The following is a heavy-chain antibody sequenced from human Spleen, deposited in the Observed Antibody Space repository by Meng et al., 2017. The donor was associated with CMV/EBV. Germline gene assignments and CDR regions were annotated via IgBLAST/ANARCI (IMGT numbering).Heavy chain of an antibody. V-gene: IGHV3-69-1*01. D-gene: IGHD5-18*01. CDR2: INSSYHI. Sequence: GESLKISCAASGFTFSDYTMNWVRQAPGKGLEWVSCINSSYHIFYADSVKGRFTISRDNARKALYLQMNSLGVEDTAVYYCANENTAMVKSYYFDYWGQGTLVTVSS. CDR1: GFTFSDYT. CDR3: ANENTAMVKSYYFDY. J-gene: IGHJ4*02.